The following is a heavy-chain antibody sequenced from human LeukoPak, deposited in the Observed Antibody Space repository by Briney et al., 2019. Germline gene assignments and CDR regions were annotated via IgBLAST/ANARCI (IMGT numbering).Heavy chain of an antibody. D-gene: IGHD2-2*01. J-gene: IGHJ6*02. Sequence: GESLKISCKGSGYSFTSYWIGWVRQMPGKGLEWMGIIYPGDSDTRYSPSFQGQVTISADKSISTAYLQWSSLKASDTAMYYCARHGIVVVPAATRTGYGMDVWGQGTTVTVSS. CDR1: GYSFTSYW. CDR3: ARHGIVVVPAATRTGYGMDV. V-gene: IGHV5-51*01. CDR2: IYPGDSDT.